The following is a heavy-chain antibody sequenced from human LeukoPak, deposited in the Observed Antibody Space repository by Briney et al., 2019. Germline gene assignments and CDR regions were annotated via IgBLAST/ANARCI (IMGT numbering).Heavy chain of an antibody. V-gene: IGHV3-23*01. J-gene: IGHJ4*02. Sequence: PGGSLRLSCAASGFTFSSYAMSWVRQAPGKGLEWVSAISGSGGSTYYADSVKGRFTISRDNAKNSLYLQMNSLRAEDTALYYCAKAYYDFWSGYLFDYWGQGTLVTVSS. CDR2: ISGSGGST. CDR1: GFTFSSYA. CDR3: AKAYYDFWSGYLFDY. D-gene: IGHD3-3*01.